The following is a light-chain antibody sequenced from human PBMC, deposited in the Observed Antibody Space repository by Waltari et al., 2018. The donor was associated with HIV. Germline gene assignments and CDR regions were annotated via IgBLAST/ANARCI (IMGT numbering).Light chain of an antibody. CDR1: SSDVGGFNH. CDR3: SSYTSSSSPYV. Sequence: QSALTQPASVSGSPGQSITISCTGTSSDVGGFNHVSWYQQHPGKAPKVMIYEVSNRPSGVSNRFSGSKSGYTASLTISGLQAEDEAVYYCSSYTSSSSPYVFGTGTEVAVL. J-gene: IGLJ1*01. V-gene: IGLV2-14*01. CDR2: EVS.